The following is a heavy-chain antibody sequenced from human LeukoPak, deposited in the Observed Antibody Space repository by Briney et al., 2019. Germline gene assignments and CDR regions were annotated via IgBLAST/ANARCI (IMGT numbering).Heavy chain of an antibody. Sequence: GGCLRLSCAASGFTFSSYAMSWVRQAPGKGLEWVSAIIGSRGSTYYADSVKGRFTISRDNSKNTLYLQMNSLRAEDTAVYYCAKGPKTKYCSSTSCSTPFDYWGQGTLVTVSS. J-gene: IGHJ4*02. CDR2: IIGSRGST. V-gene: IGHV3-23*01. CDR3: AKGPKTKYCSSTSCSTPFDY. D-gene: IGHD2-2*02. CDR1: GFTFSSYA.